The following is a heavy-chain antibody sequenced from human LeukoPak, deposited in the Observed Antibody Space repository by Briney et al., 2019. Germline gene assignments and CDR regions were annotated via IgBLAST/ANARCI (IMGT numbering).Heavy chain of an antibody. J-gene: IGHJ6*02. V-gene: IGHV4-59*01. CDR1: GGSISSYY. Sequence: SETLSLTCTVSGGSISSYYWSWIRQPPGKGLEWIGYIYYSGSTNYNPSLKSRVTISVDTSKNQFSLKLSSVTAADTAVYYCARDSYRGSHYYYGMDVWGQGTTVTVSS. CDR2: IYYSGST. D-gene: IGHD1-26*01. CDR3: ARDSYRGSHYYYGMDV.